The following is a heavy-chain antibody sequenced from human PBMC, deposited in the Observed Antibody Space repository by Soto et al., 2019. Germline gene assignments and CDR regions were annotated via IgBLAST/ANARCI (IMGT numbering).Heavy chain of an antibody. CDR1: GFTFSSYA. J-gene: IGHJ4*02. CDR3: AKGDRITMVRGVIISYFDY. Sequence: EEQLLESGGGLVQPGGSLRLSCAASGFTFSSYAMSWVRQAPGKGLEWVSAISGSGGSTYYADSVKGRFTISRDNSKNTLYLQMNSLRAEDTAVYYCAKGDRITMVRGVIISYFDYWGQGTLVTVSS. D-gene: IGHD3-10*01. V-gene: IGHV3-23*01. CDR2: ISGSGGST.